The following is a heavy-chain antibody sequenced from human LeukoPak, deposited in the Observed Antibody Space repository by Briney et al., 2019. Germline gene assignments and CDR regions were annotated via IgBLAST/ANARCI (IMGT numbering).Heavy chain of an antibody. Sequence: ASVKVSCKASGYTFTGYYMHWVRQAPGQGLEWMGWISAYNGNTNYAQKLQGRVTMTTDTSTSTAYMELRSLRSDDTAVYYCARDLGVSGSYYNPASFDYWGQGTLVTVSS. J-gene: IGHJ4*02. D-gene: IGHD3-10*01. CDR1: GYTFTGYY. V-gene: IGHV1-18*04. CDR2: ISAYNGNT. CDR3: ARDLGVSGSYYNPASFDY.